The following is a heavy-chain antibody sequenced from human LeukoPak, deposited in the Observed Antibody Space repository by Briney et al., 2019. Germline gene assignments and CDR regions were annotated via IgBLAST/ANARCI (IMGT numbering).Heavy chain of an antibody. CDR1: GYTFTSYG. CDR3: ARARIRSGSGYHDAFDI. D-gene: IGHD3-22*01. CDR2: ISAYNGNT. J-gene: IGHJ3*02. V-gene: IGHV1-18*01. Sequence: ASVKVSCKASGYTFTSYGISWVRQAPGQGLEWMGWISAYNGNTNYAQKLQGRVTMTTDTSTSTAYMELRSLRSDDTAVYYCARARIRSGSGYHDAFDIWGQGTMVTVSS.